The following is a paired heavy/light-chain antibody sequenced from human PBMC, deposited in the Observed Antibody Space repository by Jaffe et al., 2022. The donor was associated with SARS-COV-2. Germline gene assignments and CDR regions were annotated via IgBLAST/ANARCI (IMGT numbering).Light chain of an antibody. J-gene: IGLJ3*02. CDR1: ALPKKY. V-gene: IGLV3-10*01. CDR2: EDN. CDR3: YSTDSSNNYRV. Sequence: SYELTQPPSVSVFPGQTARITCSGDALPKKYAYWYQQKSGQAPVLVIYEDNKRPSGIRERFSGFTTGTMATLIISGTQVEDEADYYCYSTDSSNNYRVFGGGTKLTVL.
Heavy chain of an antibody. CDR1: GYSFSDYY. D-gene: IGHD1-26*01. V-gene: IGHV1-2*02. CDR2: VAPNNGDT. CDR3: ARDGMGPIYYFDS. Sequence: QVRLVQSGAEVKEPGSSVKVSCKASGYSFSDYYMHWVRQAPGQRLQWMGWVAPNNGDTNYAQDFQDRVTMTMDTSISTAYMDLTGLRSDDTAVYYCARDGMGPIYYFDSWGQGTLVTVSS. J-gene: IGHJ4*02.